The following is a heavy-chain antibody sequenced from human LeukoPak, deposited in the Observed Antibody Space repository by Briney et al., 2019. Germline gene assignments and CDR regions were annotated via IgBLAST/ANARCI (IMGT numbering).Heavy chain of an antibody. D-gene: IGHD3-9*01. Sequence: GGSLRLSCAASGFTFSNAWMSWVRQAPGKGLEWVGRIKSKTDGGTTDYAAPVKGRFTISRDDSKNTLYLQMNSLKTEDTAVYYCTTDPAPLYYDILTGYAGPDAFDIWGQGTMVTVSS. CDR1: GFTFSNAW. CDR2: IKSKTDGGTT. V-gene: IGHV3-15*01. J-gene: IGHJ3*02. CDR3: TTDPAPLYYDILTGYAGPDAFDI.